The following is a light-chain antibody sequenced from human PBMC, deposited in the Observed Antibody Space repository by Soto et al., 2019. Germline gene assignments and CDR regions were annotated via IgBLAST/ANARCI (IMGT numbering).Light chain of an antibody. CDR2: DTS. V-gene: IGKV3D-11*03. J-gene: IGKJ5*01. CDR3: QQRSNWPPIT. CDR1: QGIGDT. Sequence: EIVLTQSPGTLSLSPGERATLSCRASQGIGDTLAWYQHKPGQTPRLLIYDTSTRVTGIPDRFIGSGSGTDFTLTISRLEPEDFAVYYCQQRSNWPPITFGQGTRLETK.